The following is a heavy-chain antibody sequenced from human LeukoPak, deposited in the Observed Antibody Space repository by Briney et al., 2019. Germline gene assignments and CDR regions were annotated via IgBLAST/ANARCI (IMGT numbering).Heavy chain of an antibody. J-gene: IGHJ6*02. D-gene: IGHD2-2*02. Sequence: ASVKVSCKASGYTFTSYDINWVRQATGQGLEWMGWMNPNSGNTGYAQKFQGKVTMTRNTSISTAYMELSSLRSEDTAVYYCAREDIVVVPAAIRAHYYYYVMDVWGQGTTVTVSS. CDR1: GYTFTSYD. CDR2: MNPNSGNT. V-gene: IGHV1-8*01. CDR3: AREDIVVVPAAIRAHYYYYVMDV.